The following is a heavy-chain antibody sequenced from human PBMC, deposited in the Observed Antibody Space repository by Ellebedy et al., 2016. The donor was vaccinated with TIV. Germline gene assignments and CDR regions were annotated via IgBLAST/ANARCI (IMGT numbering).Heavy chain of an antibody. D-gene: IGHD1-26*01. CDR1: GFTFSNSD. CDR3: ARDGRMEWELLGAFDI. Sequence: GESLKISCAASGFTFSNSDMHWVRQATGKGLEWVSAIGAGGGTYYPDSVKGRFTISRDNSKNTLYLQMNSLRAEDTAVYYCARDGRMEWELLGAFDIWGQGTVVTVSS. V-gene: IGHV3-13*01. CDR2: IGAGGGT. J-gene: IGHJ3*02.